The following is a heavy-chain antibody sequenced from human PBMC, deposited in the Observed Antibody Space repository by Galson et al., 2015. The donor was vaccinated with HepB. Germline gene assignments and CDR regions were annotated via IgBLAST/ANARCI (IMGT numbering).Heavy chain of an antibody. V-gene: IGHV1-24*01. D-gene: IGHD3-16*02. J-gene: IGHJ4*02. Sequence: SVKVSCKVSGYTRTELSMHWVRQAPGKGLEWMGGFDPEDGETIYAQKFQGRVTMTEDTSTDTAYMELSSLRSEDTAVYYCATDIRLGELSLSQNKYSSGWYRDYWGQGTLVTVSS. CDR1: GYTRTELS. CDR2: FDPEDGET. CDR3: ATDIRLGELSLSQNKYSSGWYRDY.